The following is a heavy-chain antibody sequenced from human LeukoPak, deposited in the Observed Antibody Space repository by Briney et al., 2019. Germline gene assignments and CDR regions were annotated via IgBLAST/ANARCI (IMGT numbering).Heavy chain of an antibody. CDR2: INHSGST. J-gene: IGHJ4*02. V-gene: IGHV4-34*01. Sequence: PSETLSLTCAVYGGSFSGYYWSWIRQPPGKGLEWIGEINHSGSTNYNPSLKSRVTISVDTSKNQFSLKLSSVTAADTAVYYCAGVGGSYREGDYWGQGTLVTVSS. CDR1: GGSFSGYY. CDR3: AGVGGSYREGDY. D-gene: IGHD2-15*01.